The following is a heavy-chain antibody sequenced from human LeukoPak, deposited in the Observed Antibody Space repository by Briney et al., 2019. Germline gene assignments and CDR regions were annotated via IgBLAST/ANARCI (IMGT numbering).Heavy chain of an antibody. V-gene: IGHV3-30*02. J-gene: IGHJ6*03. CDR3: AKGDCSGGSCYYYYYYMDV. Sequence: GGSLRLSCAASEFTFSSYGMHWVRQAPGKGLEWMAFIRNDGSNKYYADSVKGRFTISRENSKNTLYLQMNSLRTEDTAVYYCAKGDCSGGSCYYYYYYMDVWGKGTTVTVSS. CDR1: EFTFSSYG. D-gene: IGHD2-15*01. CDR2: IRNDGSNK.